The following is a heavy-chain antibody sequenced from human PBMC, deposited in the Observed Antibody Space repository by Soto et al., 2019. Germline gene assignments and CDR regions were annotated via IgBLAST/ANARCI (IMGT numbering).Heavy chain of an antibody. Sequence: EVQLVESGGGFVKPGGSLRLSCAASGFTFNNAWMSWVRQAPGKGLEWVGRIKRKADGGTTAYAAAVQGRFTISRDDSRDTLYLQMNNLKIGDTAVYYCSTLDSSSSGGGGGQGTLVTVSS. CDR3: STLDSSSSGGG. CDR1: GFTFNNAW. V-gene: IGHV3-15*01. CDR2: IKRKADGGTT. J-gene: IGHJ4*02. D-gene: IGHD6-6*01.